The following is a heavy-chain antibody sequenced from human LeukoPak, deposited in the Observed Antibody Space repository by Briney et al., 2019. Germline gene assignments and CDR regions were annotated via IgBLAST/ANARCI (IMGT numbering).Heavy chain of an antibody. V-gene: IGHV4-39*01. CDR3: ASDRYYDSSGYYYLDY. CDR1: GGSISSSSYY. CDR2: IYYSGNT. Sequence: PSETLSLTCTVSGGSISSSSYYWGWIRQPPGKGLEWIGSIYYSGNTYYNPSLKSRVTISVDTSKNQFSLKLSSVTAADTAVYYCASDRYYDSSGYYYLDYWGQGTLVTVSS. D-gene: IGHD3-22*01. J-gene: IGHJ4*02.